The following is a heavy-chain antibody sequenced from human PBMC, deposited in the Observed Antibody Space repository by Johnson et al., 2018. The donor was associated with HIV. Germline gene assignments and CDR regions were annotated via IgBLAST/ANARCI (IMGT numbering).Heavy chain of an antibody. Sequence: QVQLVESGGGVVQPGRSLRLSCAASGFTFSSYAMHWVRQAPGKGLEWVAVISYDGSNTYYADSVKGRLTISRHNSKNTLYLQMTSMRAEDTAVYYCAKDGTPVTYGGGECYRHAFDIWGQGTLVTVSS. CDR3: AKDGTPVTYGGGECYRHAFDI. CDR2: ISYDGSNT. CDR1: GFTFSSYA. D-gene: IGHD2-21*01. V-gene: IGHV3-30*04. J-gene: IGHJ3*02.